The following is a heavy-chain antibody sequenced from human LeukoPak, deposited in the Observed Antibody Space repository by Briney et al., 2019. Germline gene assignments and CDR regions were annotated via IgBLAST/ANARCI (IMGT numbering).Heavy chain of an antibody. CDR1: GFTFSNYW. V-gene: IGHV3-74*01. J-gene: IGHJ3*02. CDR3: AKDRQWLVDAFDI. D-gene: IGHD6-19*01. Sequence: PGGSLRLSCAASGFTFSNYWMHWVRQAPGKGLVWVSRINSDGINTSYADSVKGRFTISRDNSKNTLYLQMNSLRVEDTAVYYCAKDRQWLVDAFDIWGQGTMVIISS. CDR2: INSDGINT.